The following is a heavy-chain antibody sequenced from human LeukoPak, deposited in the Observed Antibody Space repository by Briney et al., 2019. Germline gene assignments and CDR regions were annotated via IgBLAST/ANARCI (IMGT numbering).Heavy chain of an antibody. V-gene: IGHV3-9*01. CDR1: GFTFDDYA. CDR3: AKDSYYYDSSGYSSLDY. Sequence: GGSLRLSCAASGFTFDDYAMHWVRQAPGKGLEWVSGISWNSGSIGYADSAKGRFTISRDNAKNSLYLQMNSLRAEDTALYYCAKDSYYYDSSGYSSLDYWGQGTLVTVSS. J-gene: IGHJ4*02. CDR2: ISWNSGSI. D-gene: IGHD3-22*01.